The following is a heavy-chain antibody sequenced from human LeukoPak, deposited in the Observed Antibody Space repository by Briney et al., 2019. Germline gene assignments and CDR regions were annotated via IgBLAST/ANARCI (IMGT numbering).Heavy chain of an antibody. D-gene: IGHD3-9*01. Sequence: GRSLRPACAASGFTFSSSSMSSVRHAPGKGLEWVANINKDGPDNYCVASVKGRFTISRDNAKNSLYLQMNSLRTEETAVYYCARWRPILTGYYPWGQGTLVTVSS. J-gene: IGHJ5*02. CDR3: ARWRPILTGYYP. CDR2: INKDGPDN. CDR1: GFTFSSSS. V-gene: IGHV3-7*01.